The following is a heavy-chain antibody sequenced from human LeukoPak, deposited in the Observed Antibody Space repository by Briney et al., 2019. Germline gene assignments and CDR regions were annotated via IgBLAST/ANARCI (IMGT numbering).Heavy chain of an antibody. V-gene: IGHV1-69*04. CDR2: IIPILGIA. J-gene: IGHJ4*02. Sequence: SVKVSCKASGGTFSSYAISWVRQAPGQGLEWMGRIIPILGIANYALKFQGRVTITADKSTSTAYMELSSLRSEDTAVYYCARDGSGGSRPAGDWGQGTLVTVSS. D-gene: IGHD2-15*01. CDR1: GGTFSSYA. CDR3: ARDGSGGSRPAGD.